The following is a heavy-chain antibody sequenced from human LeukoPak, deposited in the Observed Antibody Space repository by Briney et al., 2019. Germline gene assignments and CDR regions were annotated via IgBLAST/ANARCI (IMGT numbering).Heavy chain of an antibody. D-gene: IGHD3-10*01. CDR1: GGSISSYS. CDR2: IYYSGST. CDR3: ARVKVSIGSGSYILYYYGMDV. J-gene: IGHJ6*02. V-gene: IGHV4-59*08. Sequence: SETLSLTCTVSGGSISSYSWSWIRQPPGKGLEWIGYIYYSGSTNYNPSLKSRVTISVDTSKNQFSLKLSSVTAADTAVYYCARVKVSIGSGSYILYYYGMDVWGQGTTVTVSS.